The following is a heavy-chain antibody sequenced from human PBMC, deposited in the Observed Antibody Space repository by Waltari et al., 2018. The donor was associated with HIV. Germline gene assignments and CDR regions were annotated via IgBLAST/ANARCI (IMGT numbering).Heavy chain of an antibody. Sequence: EERLEQSGGGSVRPGWSIRVTCTPSGFFLTRHYMSWFRQAPGKGLGGVGVFKSVVGPCFVKFVKGAFCMSRENGRNIMHLQMTTVTVKDTATFYCAGHIRVGAARHSPHFDLWGQGVVVTVSS. J-gene: IGHJ4*02. D-gene: IGHD3-16*01. CDR3: AGHIRVGAARHSPHFDL. CDR2: FKSVVGP. CDR1: GFFLTRHY. V-gene: IGHV3-66*04.